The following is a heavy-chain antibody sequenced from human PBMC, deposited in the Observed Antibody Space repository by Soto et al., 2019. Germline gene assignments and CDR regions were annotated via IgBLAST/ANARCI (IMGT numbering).Heavy chain of an antibody. CDR3: AREVDIVPPGGDY. CDR1: GYTFTGYY. J-gene: IGHJ4*02. D-gene: IGHD5-12*01. Sequence: ASVKVSCKASGYTFTGYYMHWVRQAPGQGLEWMGWISGYNGNFMYAEKVEERVNMTTDTSTSTAYMELRSLRSDDTAIYYCAREVDIVPPGGDYWGQGTLVTVSS. CDR2: ISGYNGNF. V-gene: IGHV1-18*04.